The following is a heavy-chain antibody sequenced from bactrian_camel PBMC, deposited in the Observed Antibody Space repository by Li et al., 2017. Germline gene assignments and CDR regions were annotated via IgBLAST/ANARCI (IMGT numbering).Heavy chain of an antibody. CDR3: AATPRWRVTRAQSLTATNYDF. CDR1: GLTDRNVC. V-gene: IGHV3S45*01. J-gene: IGHJ4*01. D-gene: IGHD1*01. Sequence: HVQLVESGGGSVQAGGSLKLSCDTSGLTDRNVCMTWFRQAPGKEREGVATIDTDGRIDYIDSVKGRFAISVDHANNTVYLQMESLKPEDTAMYYCAATPRWRVTRAQSLTATNYDFWGQGTQVTVS. CDR2: IDTDGRI.